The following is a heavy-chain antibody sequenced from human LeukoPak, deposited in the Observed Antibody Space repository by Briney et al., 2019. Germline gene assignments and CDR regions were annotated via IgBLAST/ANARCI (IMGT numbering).Heavy chain of an antibody. Sequence: GGSLRLSCAASGFTFSDYYMSWIRQAPGKGLEWISYTSSSCITIYYADSVKGRFTMSRDNAKRSLYLKMNSLRDEDTAVYYCARDRYAMDFWGEGPTVTVSS. CDR3: ARDRYAMDF. J-gene: IGHJ6*04. V-gene: IGHV3-11*01. CDR1: GFTFSDYY. CDR2: TSSSCITI.